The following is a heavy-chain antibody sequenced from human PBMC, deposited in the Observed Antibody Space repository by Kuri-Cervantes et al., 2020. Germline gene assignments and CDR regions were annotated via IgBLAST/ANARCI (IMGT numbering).Heavy chain of an antibody. CDR2: IKSKTDGGTT. CDR3: ARGRGPDF. CDR1: GFTVSNAW. V-gene: IGHV3-15*01. D-gene: IGHD3-10*01. J-gene: IGHJ4*02. Sequence: GGSLRLSCAASGFTVSNAWMSWVRQAPGKGLEWVGRIKSKTDGGTTDYAAPVKGRFIISRDDSENTLYLQMNSLKTEDTAVYYCARGRGPDFWGQGTLVTVSS.